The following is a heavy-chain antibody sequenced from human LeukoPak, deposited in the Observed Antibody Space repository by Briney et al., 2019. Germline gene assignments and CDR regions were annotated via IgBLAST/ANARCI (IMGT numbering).Heavy chain of an antibody. V-gene: IGHV3-74*01. D-gene: IGHD6-19*01. CDR2: INRDGSNT. J-gene: IGHJ4*02. Sequence: GGSLRLSCVASGFPFSSYWVHWVLQVPGKGLVWVSRINRDGSNTVYADSVKGRFTISRDNAKNTLYLQMNSLRAEDTAVYYCVRTTGWPDCWGEGTLVTVSS. CDR3: VRTTGWPDC. CDR1: GFPFSSYW.